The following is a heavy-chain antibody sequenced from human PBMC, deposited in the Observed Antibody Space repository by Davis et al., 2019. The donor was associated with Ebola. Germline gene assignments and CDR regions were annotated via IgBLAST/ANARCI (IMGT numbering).Heavy chain of an antibody. J-gene: IGHJ4*02. Sequence: SETLSLTCTVSGGSISSSSYYWGWIRQPPGKGLEYIGNIYYRGSTYYNPSLKSRIAISLDTSRNQFSLTLSSVTAADTAVYYCARWSVLWGVDYWGQGTLVTVSS. V-gene: IGHV4-39*01. CDR3: ARWSVLWGVDY. D-gene: IGHD3-10*01. CDR2: IYYRGST. CDR1: GGSISSSSYY.